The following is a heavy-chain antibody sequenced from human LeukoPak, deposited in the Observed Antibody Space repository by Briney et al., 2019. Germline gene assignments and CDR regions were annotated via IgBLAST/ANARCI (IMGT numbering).Heavy chain of an antibody. CDR2: INSNSGGT. CDR3: ARAPEQWLVYYFDY. CDR1: GYTFTGYY. J-gene: IGHJ4*02. V-gene: IGHV1-2*02. Sequence: GASVKVSCKASGYTFTGYYMHWVRQAPGQGLEWMGWINSNSGGTNYAQKFQGRVTMTRDTSISTAYMELSRLRSDDTAVYYCARAPEQWLVYYFDYWGQGTLVTVSS. D-gene: IGHD6-19*01.